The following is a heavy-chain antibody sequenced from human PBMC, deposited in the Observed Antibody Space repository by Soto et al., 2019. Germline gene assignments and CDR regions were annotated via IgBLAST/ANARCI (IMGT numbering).Heavy chain of an antibody. D-gene: IGHD2-15*01. Sequence: EVQVVESGGGLVQPGGSLRLSCAASGFPFSIYWMTWVRQAPGKGLEWVANINEDGSKKYYVDSVKGRFTISRDNAKNSRYLPMNSLKVEDTAVYYLATGYEGGPDAWGQGTLVTVSS. CDR1: GFPFSIYW. CDR2: INEDGSKK. J-gene: IGHJ5*02. CDR3: ATGYEGGPDA. V-gene: IGHV3-7*01.